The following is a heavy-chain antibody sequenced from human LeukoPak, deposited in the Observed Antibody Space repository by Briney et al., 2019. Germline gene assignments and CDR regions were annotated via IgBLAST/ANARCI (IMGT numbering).Heavy chain of an antibody. CDR1: GYTFTSYG. J-gene: IGHJ4*02. CDR2: INPSGGST. D-gene: IGHD3-22*01. CDR3: ARSLREEYYYDSSGYVGY. V-gene: IGHV1-46*01. Sequence: ASVKVSCKASGYTFTSYGISWVRQAPGQGLEWMGIINPSGGSTSYAQKFQGRVTMTRDTSTSTVYMELSSLRSEDTAVYYCARSLREEYYYDSSGYVGYWGQGTLVTVSP.